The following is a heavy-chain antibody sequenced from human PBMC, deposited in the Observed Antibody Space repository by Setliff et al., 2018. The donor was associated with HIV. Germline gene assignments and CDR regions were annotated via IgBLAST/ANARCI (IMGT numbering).Heavy chain of an antibody. J-gene: IGHJ4*01. V-gene: IGHV4-34*01. CDR2: VSRGGST. Sequence: SETLSLTCGVDDGSFSGYSWSWIRQSPGKGLEWIVEVSRGGSTTYNPSLTGRVSVSVDTSKSQFSLKFTNVTAADAAVYYCARAVCPSLNCYSFFNYWGHGSLVTVSS. D-gene: IGHD2-15*01. CDR3: ARAVCPSLNCYSFFNY. CDR1: DGSFSGYS.